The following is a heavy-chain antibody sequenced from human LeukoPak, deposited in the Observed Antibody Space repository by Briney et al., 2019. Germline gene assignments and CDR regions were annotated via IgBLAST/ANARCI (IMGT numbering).Heavy chain of an antibody. J-gene: IGHJ4*02. CDR2: IYSGGST. CDR3: ATARGYSYGFGY. V-gene: IGHV3-66*02. Sequence: PGGSLRLSCAASGLTVSSNYMSWVRQAPGKGLEWVSIIYSGGSTYYADSVKGRFTISRDNSKNTLYLQMNSLRTEDTAVYYCATARGYSYGFGYRGQGTLVTVSS. D-gene: IGHD5-18*01. CDR1: GLTVSSNY.